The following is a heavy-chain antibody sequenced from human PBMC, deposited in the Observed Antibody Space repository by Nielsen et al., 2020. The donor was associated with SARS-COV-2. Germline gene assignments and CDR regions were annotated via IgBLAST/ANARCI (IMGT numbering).Heavy chain of an antibody. CDR1: GFSFTSHC. V-gene: IGHV5-10-1*01. CDR2: IDPSDSYV. CDR3: ARYASEYYYYYYMDV. J-gene: IGHJ6*03. Sequence: GESLKISCKGSGFSFTSHCITWVRQMPGKGLEWMGRIDPSDSYVDYSPSFQGHVAISADKSISTADLQWTSLKASDTAMYYRARYASEYYYYYYMDVWGTGTTVTVPS. D-gene: IGHD2-2*01.